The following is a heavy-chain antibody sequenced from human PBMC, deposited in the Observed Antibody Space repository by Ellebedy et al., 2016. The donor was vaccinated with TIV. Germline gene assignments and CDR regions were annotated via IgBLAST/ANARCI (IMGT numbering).Heavy chain of an antibody. J-gene: IGHJ4*02. D-gene: IGHD2-2*01. Sequence: ASVTVSCKASGYAFTDYHIHWMRQAPGQGLEWMGWINPGSGGTNYAQRFRGRVTMTRDTSITTAFMELSSLTSDDTAMDYCARTLAPADTSLGYWGQGTLVTVSS. CDR1: GYAFTDYH. CDR2: INPGSGGT. V-gene: IGHV1-2*02. CDR3: ARTLAPADTSLGY.